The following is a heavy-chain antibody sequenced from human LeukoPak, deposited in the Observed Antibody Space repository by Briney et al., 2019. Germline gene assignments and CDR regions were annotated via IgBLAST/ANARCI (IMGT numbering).Heavy chain of an antibody. Sequence: SETLSLTCTVSGGSISSSSYYWGWIRQPPGKGLEWIGSIYYSGSTYYNPSLKSRVTISVDTSKNQFSLKLSSVTAADTAVYYCARQHDYGGNSVFFGYWGQGTLVTVSS. CDR1: GGSISSSSYY. CDR2: IYYSGST. D-gene: IGHD4-23*01. J-gene: IGHJ4*02. V-gene: IGHV4-39*01. CDR3: ARQHDYGGNSVFFGY.